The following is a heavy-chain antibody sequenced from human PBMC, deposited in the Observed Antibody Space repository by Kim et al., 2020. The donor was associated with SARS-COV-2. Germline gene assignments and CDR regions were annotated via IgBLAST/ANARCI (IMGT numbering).Heavy chain of an antibody. V-gene: IGHV3-53*01. D-gene: IGHD6-13*01. Sequence: GGSLRLSCAASGFTVSSNYMSWVRQAPGKGLEWVSVIYSGGSTYYADSVKGRFTISRDNSKNTLYLQMNSLRAEDTAVYYCARDVGSLAAAGYYWYFDLWGRGTLVTVSS. CDR1: GFTVSSNY. CDR3: ARDVGSLAAAGYYWYFDL. CDR2: IYSGGST. J-gene: IGHJ2*01.